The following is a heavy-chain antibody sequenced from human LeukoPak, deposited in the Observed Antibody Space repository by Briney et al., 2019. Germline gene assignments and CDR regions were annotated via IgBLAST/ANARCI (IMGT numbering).Heavy chain of an antibody. J-gene: IGHJ6*03. D-gene: IGHD1-14*01. CDR3: ARQGASYNNGYYYYHYMAA. V-gene: IGHV3-53*01. CDR1: GFTVSSNY. CDR2: IYSGGDT. Sequence: PGGSLRLPCVASGFTVSSNYMTWVRQAPGKGLEWVSVIYSGGDTYYADSVKGRFTISRDNSKNTLYLQMNSLRADDTAVYFCARQGASYNNGYYYYHYMAAWGKGTTVTVSS.